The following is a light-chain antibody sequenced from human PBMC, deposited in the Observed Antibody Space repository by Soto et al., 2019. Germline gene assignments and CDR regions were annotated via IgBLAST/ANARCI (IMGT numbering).Light chain of an antibody. CDR2: WAS. CDR3: QQYYSTPIT. V-gene: IGKV4-1*01. J-gene: IGKJ5*01. CDR1: QSVLYSSNNKNY. Sequence: DIVMTQSPDSLAVFLGERATINCNSSQSVLYSSNNKNYLAWYQQKPGQPPRLLIYWASTRESGVPDRFSGSGSGTDFTLTIDSLQAEDVAVYYCQQYYSTPITFGQGTRLEIK.